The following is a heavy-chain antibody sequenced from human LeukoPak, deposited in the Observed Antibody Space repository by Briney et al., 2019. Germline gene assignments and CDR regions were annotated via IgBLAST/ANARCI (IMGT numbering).Heavy chain of an antibody. CDR1: GYSFTTYW. D-gene: IGHD2-2*02. Sequence: GESLKISCKGSGYSFTTYWIGWVRQMPGKGLEWMGIIYVGDSNTRYSPSFQGQVTISADKSIITAYLQWSSLKASDTAIYYCARLGCLSTGCYNAFDIWGQGTMVTVSS. V-gene: IGHV5-51*01. CDR3: ARLGCLSTGCYNAFDI. CDR2: IYVGDSNT. J-gene: IGHJ3*02.